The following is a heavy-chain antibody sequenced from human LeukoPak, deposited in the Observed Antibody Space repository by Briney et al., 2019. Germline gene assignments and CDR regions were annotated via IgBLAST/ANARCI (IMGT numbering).Heavy chain of an antibody. CDR3: AKDLSVDTAMVTLYFDY. CDR1: GFTFSSYA. Sequence: GGSLRLPCAASGFTFSSYAMSWVRQAPGKGLGWVSAISGSGGSTYYADSVKGRFTISRDNSKNTLYLQMNSLRAEDTAVYYCAKDLSVDTAMVTLYFDYWGQGTLVTVSS. V-gene: IGHV3-23*01. CDR2: ISGSGGST. D-gene: IGHD5-18*01. J-gene: IGHJ4*02.